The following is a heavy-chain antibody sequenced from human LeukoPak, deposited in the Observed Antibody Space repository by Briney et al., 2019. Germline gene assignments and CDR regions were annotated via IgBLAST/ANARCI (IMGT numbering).Heavy chain of an antibody. Sequence: SETLSLICTVSGGSISSYYWSWIRQPPGKGLEWIGYIYYSGSTNYNPSLKSRVTISVDTSKNQFSLKLSSVTAADTAVYYCARGPGSSAIGYWGQGTLVTVSS. CDR3: ARGPGSSAIGY. V-gene: IGHV4-59*01. CDR1: GGSISSYY. CDR2: IYYSGST. J-gene: IGHJ4*02. D-gene: IGHD1-26*01.